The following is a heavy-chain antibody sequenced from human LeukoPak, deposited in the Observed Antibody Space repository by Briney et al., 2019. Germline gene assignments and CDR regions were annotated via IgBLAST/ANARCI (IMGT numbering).Heavy chain of an antibody. D-gene: IGHD6-19*01. Sequence: GASVKVSCKASGYTFTRHGISWVRQAPGQGLEWMGWISCYNGDTNYAQKFQGRVTVTTDTSTSTAYMELRSLTSDDTAVYYCARDPSNTSGWMTWFDPWGQGTLVTVSS. J-gene: IGHJ5*02. CDR2: ISCYNGDT. CDR1: GYTFTRHG. V-gene: IGHV1-18*01. CDR3: ARDPSNTSGWMTWFDP.